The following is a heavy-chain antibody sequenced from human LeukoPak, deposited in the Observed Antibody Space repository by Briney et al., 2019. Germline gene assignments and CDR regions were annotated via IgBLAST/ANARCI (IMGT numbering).Heavy chain of an antibody. V-gene: IGHV1-18*01. J-gene: IGHJ4*02. CDR3: ARDVYSIAAAGTFGY. CDR1: GYTFTSYG. Sequence: ASVKVSCKASGYTFTSYGISWVRQAPGQGLEWMGWISAYNGNTNYAQKLQGRVTMTTDTSTSTAYMELRSLRSDDTAVYYCARDVYSIAAAGTFGYWGQGTLVTVSS. CDR2: ISAYNGNT. D-gene: IGHD6-13*01.